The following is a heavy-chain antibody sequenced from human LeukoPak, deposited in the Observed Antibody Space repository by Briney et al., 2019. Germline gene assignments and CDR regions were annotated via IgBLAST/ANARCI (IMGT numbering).Heavy chain of an antibody. CDR2: ISSTSTYI. V-gene: IGHV3-21*01. J-gene: IGHJ3*02. CDR1: GFTFSYYD. CDR3: AREWPDAFDI. D-gene: IGHD5-24*01. Sequence: GGSLRLSCAASGFTFSYYDFNWVRQAPGKGLEWVSSISSTSTYIYYADSLKGRFTISRDNTRNSLYLQMNSLTAEDTAVYYCAREWPDAFDIWGQGTMVTVSS.